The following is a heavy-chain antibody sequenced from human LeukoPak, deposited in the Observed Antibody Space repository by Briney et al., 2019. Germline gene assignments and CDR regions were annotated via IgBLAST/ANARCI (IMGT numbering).Heavy chain of an antibody. Sequence: PGGSLRLSCAASGFTFSNHGMNWVRQAPGKGLEWVSGISPSGDITYYADSVKGRFTISRDNSKNTLYLQMNSLRAEDTAVYYCARDGPTLTGYYPFDYWGQGTLVTVSS. J-gene: IGHJ4*02. D-gene: IGHD3-9*01. CDR2: ISPSGDIT. V-gene: IGHV3-23*01. CDR1: GFTFSNHG. CDR3: ARDGPTLTGYYPFDY.